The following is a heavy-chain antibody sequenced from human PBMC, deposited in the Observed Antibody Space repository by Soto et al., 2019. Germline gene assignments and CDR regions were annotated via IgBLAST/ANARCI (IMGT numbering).Heavy chain of an antibody. CDR3: AKESYNRRTDFDY. D-gene: IGHD3-10*01. V-gene: IGHV1-46*01. CDR2: INPSGGST. Sequence: ASVKVSCKASGYTFTSYYMHWVRQAPGQGLEWMGIINPSGGSTSYAQKFQGRVTMTRDTSTSTVYMELSSLRSEDTALYYCAKESYNRRTDFDYWGQGTLVTVSS. J-gene: IGHJ4*02. CDR1: GYTFTSYY.